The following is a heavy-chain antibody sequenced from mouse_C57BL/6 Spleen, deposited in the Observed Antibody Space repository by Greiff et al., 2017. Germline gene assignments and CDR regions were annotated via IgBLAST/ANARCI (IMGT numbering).Heavy chain of an antibody. CDR2: IYPGDGDT. J-gene: IGHJ2*01. D-gene: IGHD2-3*01. Sequence: VQLVESGPELVKPGASVKISCKASGYAFSSSWMNWVKQRPGKGLEWIGRIYPGDGDTNYNGKFKGKATLTADKSSSTAYMQLSSLTSEDSAVYFCARFDGYYVSGYFDYWGQGTTLTVSS. CDR3: ARFDGYYVSGYFDY. CDR1: GYAFSSSW. V-gene: IGHV1-82*01.